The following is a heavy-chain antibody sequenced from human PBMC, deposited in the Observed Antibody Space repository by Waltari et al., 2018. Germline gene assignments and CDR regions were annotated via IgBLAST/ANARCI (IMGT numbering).Heavy chain of an antibody. V-gene: IGHV3-48*03. D-gene: IGHD2-21*01. CDR1: GFPFSRYE. CDR2: ISESAENI. J-gene: IGHJ4*02. CDR3: ARDCGSGATCSQFDY. Sequence: DVQLLGSGGGLVQPGGSLRLSCAASGFPFSRYELNWVRQAPGRGLVLVGYISESAENIYYVDSVKGRFTISRDNTNDLLHLQMNSLRDDDTGIYYCARDCGSGATCSQFDYWGQGNLVTVAS.